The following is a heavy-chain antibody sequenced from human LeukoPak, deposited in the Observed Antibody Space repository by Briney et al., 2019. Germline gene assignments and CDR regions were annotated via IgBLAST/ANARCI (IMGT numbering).Heavy chain of an antibody. CDR3: ARESAVAGTY. Sequence: PGGSLRLSCAASGFTFSSYEMNWVRQAPGKGLEWVSYISSSGSTIYYADSVKGRFTISRDNAKNSLYLQMNSLRAEDTAVYYCARESAVAGTYWGQGTLVTVSS. CDR2: ISSSGSTI. V-gene: IGHV3-48*03. CDR1: GFTFSSYE. J-gene: IGHJ4*02. D-gene: IGHD6-19*01.